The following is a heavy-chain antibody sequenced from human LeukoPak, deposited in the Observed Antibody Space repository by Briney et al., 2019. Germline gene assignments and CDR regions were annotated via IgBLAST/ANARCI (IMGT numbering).Heavy chain of an antibody. Sequence: GGSLRLSCAASGFTFSSYAMSWVRQAPGKGLEWVSAISGSGGSTYYADSVKGQFTISRDNSKNTLYLQMNSRGAEDTAVYYCAKASSGSYSCFDYWGQGTLVTVSS. CDR2: ISGSGGST. CDR1: GFTFSSYA. J-gene: IGHJ4*02. CDR3: AKASSGSYSCFDY. D-gene: IGHD1-26*01. V-gene: IGHV3-23*01.